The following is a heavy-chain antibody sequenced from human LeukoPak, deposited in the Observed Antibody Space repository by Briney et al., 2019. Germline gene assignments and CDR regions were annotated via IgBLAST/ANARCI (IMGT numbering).Heavy chain of an antibody. Sequence: ASVKVSCKASGYTFTSYGISWVRQAPGQGLEWMGWISAYYGNTNYAQKLQGRVTMTRNTSISTAYMELSSLRSEDTAVYYCARGSRRTLAARLDDYWGQGTLVTVSS. CDR1: GYTFTSYG. CDR2: ISAYYGNT. CDR3: ARGSRRTLAARLDDY. V-gene: IGHV1-18*01. J-gene: IGHJ4*02. D-gene: IGHD6-6*01.